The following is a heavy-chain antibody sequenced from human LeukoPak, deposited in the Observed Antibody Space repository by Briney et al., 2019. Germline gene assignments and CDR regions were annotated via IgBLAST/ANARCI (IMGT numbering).Heavy chain of an antibody. D-gene: IGHD6-6*01. J-gene: IGHJ4*02. CDR2: LTGSGGNT. Sequence: GGSLRLSCAASGFTFSSYAMSWVRQAPGKGLEWVSGLTGSGGNTYYADSVKGRFTISRDNSKNTLSLQMNSLRAEDAAVYYCARRGGSSSRRSPIDYWGQGTLVTVSS. CDR3: ARRGGSSSRRSPIDY. CDR1: GFTFSSYA. V-gene: IGHV3-23*01.